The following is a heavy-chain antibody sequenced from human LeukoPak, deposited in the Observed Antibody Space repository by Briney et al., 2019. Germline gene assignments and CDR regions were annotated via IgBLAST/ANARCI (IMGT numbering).Heavy chain of an antibody. CDR2: INPNSGGT. J-gene: IGHJ4*02. CDR1: GYTFTDYY. D-gene: IGHD2-21*01. CDR3: ARVGGGRAYCGGDCYLGY. V-gene: IGHV1-2*02. Sequence: ASVKVSCXASGYTFTDYYMHWVRQAHGQGLEWMEWINPNSGGTNYAQKFQGRVTMTRDTSISTAYMELSRLRSDDAAVYYCARVGGGRAYCGGDCYLGYWGQGTLVTVSS.